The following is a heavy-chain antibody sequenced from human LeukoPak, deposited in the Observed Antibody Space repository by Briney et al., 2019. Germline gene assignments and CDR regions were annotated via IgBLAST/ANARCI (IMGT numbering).Heavy chain of an antibody. CDR3: AKGVARFGYGALLDY. CDR2: INGGGGST. V-gene: IGHV3-23*01. Sequence: GGSLRLSCAASGFTFSSYAMSWVRQAPGKGLEWVSVINGGGGSTYYADSVKGRFTISRDNSKSTLYLQMNSLRAEDTAVYYCAKGVARFGYGALLDYWGQGTLVTVSS. CDR1: GFTFSSYA. J-gene: IGHJ4*02. D-gene: IGHD4/OR15-4a*01.